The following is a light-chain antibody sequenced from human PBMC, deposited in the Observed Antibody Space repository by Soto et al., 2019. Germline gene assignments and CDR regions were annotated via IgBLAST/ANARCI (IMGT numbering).Light chain of an antibody. CDR1: QTISSW. Sequence: DIEITQSPSTLSVSVGDRVTLSCRASQTISSWLAWYQQKPGQAPKILIYKAPTLESGVPSRFRGSGSGTDFTLTISSLEPDDFATDYCQHYSSYSGAFGQGTKVDIK. V-gene: IGKV1-5*03. J-gene: IGKJ1*01. CDR2: KAP. CDR3: QHYSSYSGA.